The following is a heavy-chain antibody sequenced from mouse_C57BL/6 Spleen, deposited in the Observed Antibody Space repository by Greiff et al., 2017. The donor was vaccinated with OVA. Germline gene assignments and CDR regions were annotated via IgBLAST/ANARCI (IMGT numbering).Heavy chain of an antibody. V-gene: IGHV1-31*01. CDR2: IYPYNGVS. CDR1: GYSFTGYY. J-gene: IGHJ1*03. D-gene: IGHD1-1*01. Sequence: VQLKESGPELVKPGASVKISCKASGYSFTGYYMHWVKQSHGNILDWIGYIYPYNGVSSYNQKFKGKATLTVDKSSSTAYMELRSLTSEDSAVYYCARWGYGSSYDWYFDVWGTGTTVTVSS. CDR3: ARWGYGSSYDWYFDV.